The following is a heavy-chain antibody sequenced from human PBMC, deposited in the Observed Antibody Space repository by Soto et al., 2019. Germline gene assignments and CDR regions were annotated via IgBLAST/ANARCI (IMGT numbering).Heavy chain of an antibody. J-gene: IGHJ5*02. V-gene: IGHV4-34*01. CDR2: INHSGST. Sequence: TLSLTCAVYGGSFSGYYWSWIRQPPGKGLEWIGEINHSGSTNYNPSLKSRVTISVDTSKNQFSLKLSSVTAADTAVYYCVRAYCSSTSCYYNNWFDPWGQGTLVTVSS. CDR1: GGSFSGYY. D-gene: IGHD2-2*01. CDR3: VRAYCSSTSCYYNNWFDP.